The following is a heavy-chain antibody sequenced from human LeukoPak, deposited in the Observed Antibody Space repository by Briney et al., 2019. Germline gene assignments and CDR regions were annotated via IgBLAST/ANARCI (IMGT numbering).Heavy chain of an antibody. J-gene: IGHJ4*02. CDR1: GGSISNTNW. Sequence: SETLSLTCAVSGGSISNTNWWTWVRQPPGKGLERIGEVYHSGSTNYTPSLKSRVTISVDKSKNQFSLKLSSVTAADTAVYYCARTGYNYGLDYWGQGTLVTVSS. V-gene: IGHV4-4*02. CDR3: ARTGYNYGLDY. CDR2: VYHSGST. D-gene: IGHD5-18*01.